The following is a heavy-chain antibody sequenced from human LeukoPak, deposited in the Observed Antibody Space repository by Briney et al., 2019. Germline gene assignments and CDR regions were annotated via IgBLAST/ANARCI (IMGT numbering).Heavy chain of an antibody. CDR2: IYHSGST. D-gene: IGHD2-2*01. J-gene: IGHJ4*02. V-gene: IGHV4-30-2*01. Sequence: SETLSLTCAVSGGSISSGGYSWSWIRQPPGKGLEWIGYIYHSGSTYYNPSLKSRVTISVDRSKNQFSLKLSSVTAADTAVYYCARIYCSSTSCYYFDYWGQGTLDTVSS. CDR3: ARIYCSSTSCYYFDY. CDR1: GGSISSGGYS.